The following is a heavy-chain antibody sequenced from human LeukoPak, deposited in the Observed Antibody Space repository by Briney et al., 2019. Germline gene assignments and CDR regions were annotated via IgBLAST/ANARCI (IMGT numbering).Heavy chain of an antibody. CDR2: IIPILGIA. CDR3: ARDDGGGYCSGGSCYSDY. Sequence: ASVKVSCKASGGTFSSYAISWVRQAPGQGLEWMGRIIPILGIANYAQKFQGRVTITADKSTSTAYMELRSLRSDDTAVYYCARDDGGGYCSGGSCYSDYWGQGTLATVSS. D-gene: IGHD2-15*01. J-gene: IGHJ4*02. CDR1: GGTFSSYA. V-gene: IGHV1-69*04.